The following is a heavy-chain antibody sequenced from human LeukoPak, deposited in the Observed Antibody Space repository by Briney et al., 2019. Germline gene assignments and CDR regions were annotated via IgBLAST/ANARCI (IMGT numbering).Heavy chain of an antibody. CDR3: AKDEGSGWFDP. J-gene: IGHJ5*02. V-gene: IGHV3-33*06. CDR2: IWYDGSNK. Sequence: GGSLRLSCAASGFTFSSYGMHWVRQAPGKGLEWVAVIWYDGSNKYYADSVKGRFTISRDNSKNTLYLQMNSLRAVDTAVYYCAKDEGSGWFDPWGQGTLVTVSS. CDR1: GFTFSSYG.